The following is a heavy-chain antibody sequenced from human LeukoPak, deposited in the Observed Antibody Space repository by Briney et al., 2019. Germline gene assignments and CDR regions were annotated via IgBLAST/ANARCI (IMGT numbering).Heavy chain of an antibody. Sequence: ASVKVSCKASGGTFSNYAINWVRQAPGQGLEWMGGITPIFGTANYVQKFQGRVTIAADKSTSTAYMELSRLRSEDTAIYYCARASSDDTAMATPFAYWGQGTLVTVSS. D-gene: IGHD5-18*01. CDR3: ARASSDDTAMATPFAY. CDR1: GGTFSNYA. CDR2: ITPIFGTA. V-gene: IGHV1-69*06. J-gene: IGHJ4*02.